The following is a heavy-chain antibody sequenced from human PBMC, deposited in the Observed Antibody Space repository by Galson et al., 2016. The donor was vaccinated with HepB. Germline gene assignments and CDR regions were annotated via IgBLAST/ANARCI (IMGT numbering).Heavy chain of an antibody. J-gene: IGHJ6*02. V-gene: IGHV1-18*01. D-gene: IGHD3-9*01. CDR1: GYTFIDYG. Sequence: SEKVSCKASGYTFIDYGISWVRQAPGQGLEWMGWIGPYNGNTYYSQKFQDRVSMTADTSTGTAYVELRRLRSDDTAVYYCARGGYFGKDPYYYYGMDVWGQGTAVSVSS. CDR2: IGPYNGNT. CDR3: ARGGYFGKDPYYYYGMDV.